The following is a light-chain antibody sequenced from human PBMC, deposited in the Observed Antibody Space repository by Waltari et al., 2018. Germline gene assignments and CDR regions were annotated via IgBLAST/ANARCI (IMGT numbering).Light chain of an antibody. CDR2: DKN. CDR1: SLRRSF. J-gene: IGLJ3*02. CDR3: SSRDNFNRHAVL. Sequence: SSDLTQDPAVSVALGQTVRITCQGDSLRRSFASWYQQRPGQAPILLISDKNSRPSGIPGRFSGSSSGNTASLTIASTQAEDEADYYCSSRDNFNRHAVLFGGGTKLTVL. V-gene: IGLV3-19*01.